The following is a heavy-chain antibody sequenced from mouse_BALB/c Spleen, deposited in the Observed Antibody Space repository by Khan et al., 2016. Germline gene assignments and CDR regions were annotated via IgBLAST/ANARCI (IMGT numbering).Heavy chain of an antibody. CDR3: ARTARIKS. CDR2: ISYSGST. V-gene: IGHV3-2*02. J-gene: IGHJ2*01. Sequence: EVQLQESGPGLVKPSQSLSLTCTVTGYSITSGYGWNWIRQFPGNKLEWMGYISYSGSTNYNPSLKSRISITRDTSKNQFFLQLNSVPPASTATYYCARTARIKSWGQGTTLTVSS. D-gene: IGHD1-2*01. CDR1: GYSITSGYG.